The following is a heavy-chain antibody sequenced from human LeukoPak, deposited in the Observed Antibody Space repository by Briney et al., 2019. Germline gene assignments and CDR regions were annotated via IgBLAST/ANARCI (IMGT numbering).Heavy chain of an antibody. CDR2: INPSGGST. D-gene: IGHD1-14*01. CDR1: GYTFTSYY. CDR3: ARASWVSTTDAVR. J-gene: IGHJ4*02. Sequence: GASVKVSCKASGYTFTSYYLQWVRQAPGQGLEWMGIINPSGGSTNYAQKFQGRVTMTRDTSTSTVYMELSSLRSEDTAIYYCARASWVSTTDAVRWGQGTLVTVSS. V-gene: IGHV1-46*01.